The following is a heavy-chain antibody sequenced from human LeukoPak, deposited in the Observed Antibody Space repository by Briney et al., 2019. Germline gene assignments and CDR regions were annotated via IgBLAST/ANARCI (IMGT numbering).Heavy chain of an antibody. CDR1: GYTFTSYE. V-gene: IGHV1-2*02. CDR2: INPNSGGT. CDR3: ASGREYCSSTSCWGYYMDV. J-gene: IGHJ6*03. D-gene: IGHD2-2*01. Sequence: ASVKVSCKASGYTFTSYEINWVRQATGQGLEWMGWINPNSGGTNYAQKFQGRVTMTRDTSISTAYMELSRLRSDDTAVYYCASGREYCSSTSCWGYYMDVWGKGTTVTISS.